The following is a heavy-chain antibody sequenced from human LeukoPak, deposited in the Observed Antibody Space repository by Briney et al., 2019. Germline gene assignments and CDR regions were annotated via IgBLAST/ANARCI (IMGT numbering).Heavy chain of an antibody. CDR3: ARSRGWHLDQL. D-gene: IGHD5-24*01. V-gene: IGHV3-33*07. J-gene: IGHJ4*02. Sequence: PGGSLRLSCAASGFTFSRYGMTRVRQAPGKGLGWVAVIWYDGSNKYYADSVKGRFTISRDNSKNTLYLQTNSLRAEDTAVYYCARSRGWHLDQLWGQGTLLTVSS. CDR2: IWYDGSNK. CDR1: GFTFSRYG.